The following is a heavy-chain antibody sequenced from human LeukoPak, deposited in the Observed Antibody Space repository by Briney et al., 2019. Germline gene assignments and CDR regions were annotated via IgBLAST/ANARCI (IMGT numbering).Heavy chain of an antibody. CDR2: IAPGNGNT. J-gene: IGHJ4*02. CDR1: GGTFSSYA. V-gene: IGHV1-3*01. CDR3: ARGAVIAHFDY. Sequence: GSVKVSCKASGGTFSSYAISWVRQAPGQGLEWMGWIAPGNGNTKYSQKFQGRVTLTRDTSASTAYMELSSLTSEDTAVFYCARGAVIAHFDYWGQGTLVTVSS. D-gene: IGHD2-21*01.